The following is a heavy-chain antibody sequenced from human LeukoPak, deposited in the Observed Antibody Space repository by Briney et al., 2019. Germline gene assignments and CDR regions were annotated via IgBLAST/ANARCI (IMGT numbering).Heavy chain of an antibody. CDR1: GFTFSDYG. V-gene: IGHV3-30*18. CDR3: AKVFEIRGARRPKDY. CDR2: ISYDGGNK. J-gene: IGHJ4*02. Sequence: GGSLRLSCAASGFTFSDYGMHWVRQAPGKGLEWVALISYDGGNKFYADSVRDRFTISRDNSKNTLFLQMNSLRIEDTAVYYCAKVFEIRGARRPKDYWGQGTLVIVSS. D-gene: IGHD3-10*01.